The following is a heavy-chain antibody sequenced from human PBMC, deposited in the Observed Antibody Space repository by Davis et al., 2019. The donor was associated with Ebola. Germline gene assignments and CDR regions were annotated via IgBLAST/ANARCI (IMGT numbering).Heavy chain of an antibody. V-gene: IGHV1-8*01. J-gene: IGHJ3*02. CDR3: ARDRGLVVVVAERDAFDI. Sequence: AASVKVSCKASGYTFTSYDINWVRQATGQGLEWMGWMNPNSGNTGYAQKFQGRVTMTRNTSISTAYMELSSLRSEDTAVYYCARDRGLVVVVAERDAFDIWGQGTMVTVSS. CDR2: MNPNSGNT. D-gene: IGHD2-15*01. CDR1: GYTFTSYD.